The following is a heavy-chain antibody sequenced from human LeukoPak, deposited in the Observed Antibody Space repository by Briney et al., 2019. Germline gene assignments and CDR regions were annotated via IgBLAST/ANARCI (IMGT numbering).Heavy chain of an antibody. CDR1: GFTFSSYW. CDR2: INSDGSST. Sequence: GGSLRLSCAASGFTFSSYWMHWVRQAPGKGLAWVSRINSDGSSTSYADSVKGRFTISRDNAKNTLYLQMNSLRAEDTAVYYCAREVVEDAFDIWGQGTMVTVSS. CDR3: AREVVEDAFDI. J-gene: IGHJ3*02. V-gene: IGHV3-74*01. D-gene: IGHD2-15*01.